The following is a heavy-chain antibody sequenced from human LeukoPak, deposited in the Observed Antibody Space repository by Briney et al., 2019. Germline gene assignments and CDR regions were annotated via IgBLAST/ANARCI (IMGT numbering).Heavy chain of an antibody. CDR2: ILYDGSKK. V-gene: IGHV3-30*02. Sequence: GGSLRLSCAASGFTFSHHGVHWVRQAPGKGLEWVAFILYDGSKKYFVDSVKGRFTISRDNSKNALSLQMNSLRPEDTAIYYCARAVDKGTGYYMDFWGQGTLVTVSS. CDR3: ARAVDKGTGYYMDF. CDR1: GFTFSHHG. J-gene: IGHJ4*02. D-gene: IGHD3-22*01.